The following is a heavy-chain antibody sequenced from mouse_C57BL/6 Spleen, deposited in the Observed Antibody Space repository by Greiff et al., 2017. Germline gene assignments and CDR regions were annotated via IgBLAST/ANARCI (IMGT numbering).Heavy chain of an antibody. V-gene: IGHV6-6*01. J-gene: IGHJ3*01. D-gene: IGHD2-4*01. CDR3: TRGIYYDYDGFAY. CDR2: IRNKANNHAT. CDR1: GFTFSDAW. Sequence: DVMLVESGGGLVQPGGSMKLSCAASGFTFSDAWMDWVRQSPEKGLEWVAEIRNKANNHATYYAESVKGRFTISRDDSKSSVYLQMNSLRAEDTGIYYCTRGIYYDYDGFAYWGQGTLVTVSA.